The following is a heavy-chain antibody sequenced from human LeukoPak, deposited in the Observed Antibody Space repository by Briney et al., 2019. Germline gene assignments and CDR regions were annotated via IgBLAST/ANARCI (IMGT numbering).Heavy chain of an antibody. CDR1: GFTFSNYY. Sequence: GGSLRLSCAASGFTFSNYYVSWIRQAPGKGLEWVSYISSSSSTIYYADSVKGRFTISRDNAKNSLYLQMNSLRAEDTAVYYCARVSSGLNVWGSYRNLDYWGHGTLVTVSS. V-gene: IGHV3-11*01. CDR3: ARVSSGLNVWGSYRNLDY. D-gene: IGHD3-16*02. CDR2: ISSSSSTI. J-gene: IGHJ4*01.